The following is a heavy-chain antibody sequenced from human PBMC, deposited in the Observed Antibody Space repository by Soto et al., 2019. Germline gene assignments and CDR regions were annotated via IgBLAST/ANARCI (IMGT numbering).Heavy chain of an antibody. CDR3: AKLSNGPPNFDY. Sequence: EVQLLESGGGLVQPGGSLRLSCAASGFTFSSYAMSWVRQAPGKGLEWVSAISGSGGSTYYADSVKGRFTISRDNSKNTLYLHMNSLRAEDTAVYYCAKLSNGPPNFDYWGQGTLVTVSS. J-gene: IGHJ4*02. CDR2: ISGSGGST. D-gene: IGHD4-4*01. V-gene: IGHV3-23*01. CDR1: GFTFSSYA.